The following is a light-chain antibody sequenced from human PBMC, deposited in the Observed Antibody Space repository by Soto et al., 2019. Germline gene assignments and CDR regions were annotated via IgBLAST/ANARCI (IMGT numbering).Light chain of an antibody. Sequence: DIQMTQSPSTLSASVGDRVTITCRASHGINTWWAWYQQKPGRAPKLLIYDASSLEDGVPSRFSGSGSGTEFALTISSLQPDDFATYYCQQYNSYSRKFGQGTKV. CDR3: QQYNSYSRK. J-gene: IGKJ1*01. V-gene: IGKV1-5*01. CDR2: DAS. CDR1: HGINTW.